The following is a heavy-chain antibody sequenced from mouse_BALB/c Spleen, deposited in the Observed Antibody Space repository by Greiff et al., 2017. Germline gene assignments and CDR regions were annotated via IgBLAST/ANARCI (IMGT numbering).Heavy chain of an antibody. Sequence: QVQLKESGPGLVAPSQSLSITCTVSGFSLTSYGVHWVRQPPGKGLEWLGVIWAGGSTNYNSALMSRLSISKDNSKSQVFLKMNSLQTDDTAMYYCAREEIYDGYLYYFDYWGQGTTLTVSS. V-gene: IGHV2-9*02. CDR3: AREEIYDGYLYYFDY. D-gene: IGHD2-3*01. CDR1: GFSLTSYG. CDR2: IWAGGST. J-gene: IGHJ2*01.